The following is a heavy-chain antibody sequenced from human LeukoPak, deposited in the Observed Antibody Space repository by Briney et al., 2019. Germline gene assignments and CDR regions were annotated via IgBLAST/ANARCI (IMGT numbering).Heavy chain of an antibody. J-gene: IGHJ5*02. CDR1: GDSFSIYY. Sequence: SETLSLTCNVSGDSFSIYYWSWIRQPPGKGLEWIGEINHSGSTNYNPSLKSRVTISVDTSKNQFSLKLSSVTAADTAVYYCARLRVLLTIITMVRGATTGRFDPWGQGTLVTVSS. D-gene: IGHD3-10*01. V-gene: IGHV4-34*01. CDR2: INHSGST. CDR3: ARLRVLLTIITMVRGATTGRFDP.